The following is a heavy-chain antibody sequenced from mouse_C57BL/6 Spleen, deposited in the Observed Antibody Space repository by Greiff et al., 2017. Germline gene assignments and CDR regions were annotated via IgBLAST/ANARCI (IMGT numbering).Heavy chain of an antibody. Sequence: QVQLQQPGAELVRPGTSVKLSCKASGYTFTSYWMHWVKQRPGQGLEWIGVIDPSDSYTNYNQKFKGKDTLTVDTSSSTAYMQLSSLTSEDSAVYYCARQGGRRGYFDVWGTETTRTASS. J-gene: IGHJ1*03. V-gene: IGHV1-59*01. CDR2: IDPSDSYT. CDR1: GYTFTSYW. D-gene: IGHD3-3*01. CDR3: ARQGGRRGYFDV.